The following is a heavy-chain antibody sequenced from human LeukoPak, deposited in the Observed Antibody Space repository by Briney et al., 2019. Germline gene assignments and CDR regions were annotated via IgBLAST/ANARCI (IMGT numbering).Heavy chain of an antibody. J-gene: IGHJ4*02. D-gene: IGHD6-13*01. CDR3: ARAAAGPLDY. V-gene: IGHV3-30-3*01. CDR2: ISYDGSNK. CDR1: GFTFGSYA. Sequence: PGGSLRLSCAASGFTFGSYAMHWVRQAPGKGLEWVAVISYDGSNKYYADSVKGRFTISRDNSKNTLYLQMNSLRAEDTAVYYCARAAAGPLDYWGQGTLVTVSS.